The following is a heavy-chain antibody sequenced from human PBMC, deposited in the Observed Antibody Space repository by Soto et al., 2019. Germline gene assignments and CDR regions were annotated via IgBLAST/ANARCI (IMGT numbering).Heavy chain of an antibody. CDR2: IIPIFGPA. D-gene: IGHD1-1*01. CDR1: GGTFSSHS. J-gene: IGHJ6*02. V-gene: IGHV1-69*13. Sequence: ASVKVSCKSSGGTFSSHSINWVRQAPGQGLEWMGGIIPIFGPANFAKKFQGRVTITADESTTTAYMELSSLTSEDTAVYYCATGSFTSTGGRIGYHYNAMDVWGQGTMVTVSS. CDR3: ATGSFTSTGGRIGYHYNAMDV.